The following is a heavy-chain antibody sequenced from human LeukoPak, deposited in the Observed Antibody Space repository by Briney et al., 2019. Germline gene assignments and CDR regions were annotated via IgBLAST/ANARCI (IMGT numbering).Heavy chain of an antibody. CDR2: TRLEGSRK. J-gene: IGHJ3*02. V-gene: IGHV3-30*02. D-gene: IGHD2-21*01. Sequence: GGSLRLSCAASGFTFSSYAMGWVRRAPDKGLGGVAFTRLEGSRKYYADSAKGRFTISRDNSNNTLYLQMNSLRAEDTAMYYCAKVPLSIVNDAFDIWGQGTMVSVSS. CDR3: AKVPLSIVNDAFDI. CDR1: GFTFSSYA.